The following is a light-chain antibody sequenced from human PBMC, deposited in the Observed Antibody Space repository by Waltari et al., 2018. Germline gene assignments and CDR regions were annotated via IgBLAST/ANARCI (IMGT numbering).Light chain of an antibody. CDR2: RND. CDR1: SSNIGRNF. Sequence: QSVLTQPPSASGTPGQRVTISCSGSSSNIGRNFVYWYQQLPGTAPKLLIYRNDQRPAGLPDRFSGAKAGTSASLAISGLQSEDEADYYCAAWDDSLNGFWVFGGGTKLTVL. CDR3: AAWDDSLNGFWV. V-gene: IGLV1-44*01. J-gene: IGLJ3*02.